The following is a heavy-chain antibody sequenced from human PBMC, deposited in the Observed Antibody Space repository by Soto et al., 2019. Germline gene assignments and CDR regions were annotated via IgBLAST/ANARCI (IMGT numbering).Heavy chain of an antibody. J-gene: IGHJ4*02. V-gene: IGHV1-18*01. Sequence: QVQLTQSGAEVKKPGASVRVSCKTSGYSFTNFGLNWVRLAPGQGLEWMGWINPYNAKTTSAQRLQGRVSMTTDTSTSAAYLDLRSLRSDDTAVYYCARGSSPVDFDSWGQGTLVTVSS. CDR2: INPYNAKT. CDR1: GYSFTNFG. CDR3: ARGSSPVDFDS. D-gene: IGHD6-13*01.